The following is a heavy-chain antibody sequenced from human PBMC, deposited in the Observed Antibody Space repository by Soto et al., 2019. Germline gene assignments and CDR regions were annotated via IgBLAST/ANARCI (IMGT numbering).Heavy chain of an antibody. V-gene: IGHV1-18*04. CDR2: ISAYNGNT. J-gene: IGHJ1*01. CDR3: ARVGDYGDYVSLQH. D-gene: IGHD4-17*01. Sequence: GASVKVSSKASGYTFTTYGISWVRQAPGQGLEWMGWISAYNGNTNYAQKLQSRVTMTTDTSTSTAYMELRSLGSDDTAVYYCARVGDYGDYVSLQHCGQGTLVTVSS. CDR1: GYTFTTYG.